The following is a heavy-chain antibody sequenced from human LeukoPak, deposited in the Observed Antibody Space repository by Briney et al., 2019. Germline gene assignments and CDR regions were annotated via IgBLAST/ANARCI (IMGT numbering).Heavy chain of an antibody. J-gene: IGHJ4*02. Sequence: GGSLRLSCAASGFSFDDFAMHWVRQAPGKGLEWVSGITWNGGTIDYADSVKGRFTISRDNAKNSLYLQMNSLRAEDTAVYYCARRWWQQLVVTLFDYWGQGTLVTVSS. D-gene: IGHD6-13*01. CDR3: ARRWWQQLVVTLFDY. CDR2: ITWNGGTI. CDR1: GFSFDDFA. V-gene: IGHV3-9*01.